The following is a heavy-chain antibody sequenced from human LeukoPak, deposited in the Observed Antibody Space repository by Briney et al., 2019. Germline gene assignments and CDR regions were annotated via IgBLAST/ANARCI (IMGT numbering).Heavy chain of an antibody. J-gene: IGHJ4*02. D-gene: IGHD6-13*01. V-gene: IGHV3-30*02. CDR1: GFTFSSYG. CDR3: AKGRSGSSWYIFDY. Sequence: GGSLRLSCAASGFTFSSYGMHWVRQAPGKGLEWVAFIRYDGSNKYYADSVKGRFTISRDNSKNTLYLQMNSLRAEDTAVYYCAKGRSGSSWYIFDYWGQGTLVTVSS. CDR2: IRYDGSNK.